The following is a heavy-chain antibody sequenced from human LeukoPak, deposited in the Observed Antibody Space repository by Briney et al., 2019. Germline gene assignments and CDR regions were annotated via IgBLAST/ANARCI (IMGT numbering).Heavy chain of an antibody. CDR2: INHSGST. CDR3: ARAGKDGMDV. Sequence: PSETLSLTCAVYGGSFSGYYWSWIRQPPGKGLEWIGEINHSGSTNYNPSLKSRVTISVDTSKNQFSLKLSSVTAADTAVYYCARAGKDGMDVWGQGTTVTVSS. V-gene: IGHV4-34*01. J-gene: IGHJ6*02. D-gene: IGHD3-10*01. CDR1: GGSFSGYY.